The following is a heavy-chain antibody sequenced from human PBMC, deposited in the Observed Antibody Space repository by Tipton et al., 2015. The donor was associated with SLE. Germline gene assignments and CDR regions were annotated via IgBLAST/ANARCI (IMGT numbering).Heavy chain of an antibody. J-gene: IGHJ4*02. Sequence: SLRLSCAASGFTFDDYAMHWVRQAPGKGLEWVSGISWNSGSIGYADSVKGRFTISRDNAKNSLYLQMNSLRAEDTALYYCAKDIGSYSSGLFDYWGQGTLVTVSS. CDR3: AKDIGSYSSGLFDY. D-gene: IGHD6-19*01. V-gene: IGHV3-9*01. CDR1: GFTFDDYA. CDR2: ISWNSGSI.